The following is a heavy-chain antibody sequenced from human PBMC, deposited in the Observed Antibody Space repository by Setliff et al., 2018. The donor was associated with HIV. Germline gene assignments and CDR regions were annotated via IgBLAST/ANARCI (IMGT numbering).Heavy chain of an antibody. Sequence: SETLSLTCAVYGGSFSSYYWTWIRQPPGKGLEWIGEINHTGDTIYNPSLKSRVTISEDTSTNQFSLKLSSVTAADTAVYYCARREAHVRYKDVWGKGTTVTVSS. CDR1: GGSFSSYY. V-gene: IGHV4-34*01. CDR2: INHTGDT. J-gene: IGHJ6*03. D-gene: IGHD6-6*01. CDR3: ARREAHVRYKDV.